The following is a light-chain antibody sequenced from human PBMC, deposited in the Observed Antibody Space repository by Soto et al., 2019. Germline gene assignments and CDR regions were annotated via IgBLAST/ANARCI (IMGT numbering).Light chain of an antibody. CDR2: DAS. Sequence: EIVMTQSPATLSVSPGERATLSCRASQSVSSNLAWYQQKPGQAPRLLIYDASSRAPGVPARFSGSGSGTEFTLTISSLQSEDFAVYYCQQYNNWPPITFGQGTRLEIK. CDR1: QSVSSN. V-gene: IGKV3D-15*01. J-gene: IGKJ5*01. CDR3: QQYNNWPPIT.